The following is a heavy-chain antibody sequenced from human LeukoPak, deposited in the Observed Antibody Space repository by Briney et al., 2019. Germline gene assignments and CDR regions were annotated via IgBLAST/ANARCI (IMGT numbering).Heavy chain of an antibody. J-gene: IGHJ3*01. CDR2: LYNNEDS. CDR3: AKTHYYGSGDYYNLNAFDV. CDR1: GGSISSYY. V-gene: IGHV4-4*08. D-gene: IGHD3-10*01. Sequence: SETLSLTCLVSGGSISSYYWSWIRQPPGKGLEWIGYLYNNEDSNYNPSLKSRVTMSVDTSNNQFSLKLGFVTAADTAVYYCAKTHYYGSGDYYNLNAFDVWGQGTMVTVSS.